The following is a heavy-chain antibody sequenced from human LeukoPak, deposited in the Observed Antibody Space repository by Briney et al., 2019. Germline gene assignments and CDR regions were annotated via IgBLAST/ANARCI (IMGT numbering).Heavy chain of an antibody. V-gene: IGHV1-8*01. D-gene: IGHD3-10*01. Sequence: ASVKVSCKASGYTFTSYDINWVRQATGQGLEWVGWMNPNSGNTGYAQKFQGRVTMTRNTSISTAYMELSSLRSEDTAVYYCARSGYYYYYMDVWGKGTTVTVSS. J-gene: IGHJ6*03. CDR2: MNPNSGNT. CDR3: ARSGYYYYYMDV. CDR1: GYTFTSYD.